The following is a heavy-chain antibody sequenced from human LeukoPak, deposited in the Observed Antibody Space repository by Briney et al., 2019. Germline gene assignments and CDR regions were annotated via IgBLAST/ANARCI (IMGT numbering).Heavy chain of an antibody. CDR1: GGTFTIYA. CDR3: ARDSRTTDYYYYGMDV. D-gene: IGHD1-1*01. Sequence: SVTVSSKASGGTFTIYAIRWVRQAPGQGLEWMGRIIPIFGIANYAQKFQGRVTITADKSTSTAYMELSSLRSEDTAVYYCARDSRTTDYYYYGMDVWGQGTTVTVSS. CDR2: IIPIFGIA. V-gene: IGHV1-69*04. J-gene: IGHJ6*02.